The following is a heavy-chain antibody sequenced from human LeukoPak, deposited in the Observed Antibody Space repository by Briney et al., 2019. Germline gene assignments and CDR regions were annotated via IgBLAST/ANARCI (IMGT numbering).Heavy chain of an antibody. CDR2: IYYSGT. V-gene: IGHV4-39*01. D-gene: IGHD2-15*01. J-gene: IGHJ4*02. CDR1: GASISSGGYY. Sequence: SETLSLTCTFSGASISSGGYYWGWVRQPPGKGLEWIGTIYYSGTYYNPSLKSRVTVSVDTSKNQFSLKLSSVTAADTAMYYCARIGGSRVFGDYWGQGILVTVSS. CDR3: ARIGGSRVFGDY.